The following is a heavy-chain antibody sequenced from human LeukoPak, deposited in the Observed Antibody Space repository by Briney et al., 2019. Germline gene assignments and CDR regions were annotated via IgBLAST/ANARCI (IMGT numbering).Heavy chain of an antibody. V-gene: IGHV3-23*01. Sequence: PGGSLRLSCSASGFTFSSYAMSWVRQAPGKGLEWVSGISGSGGTKYYADSVKGRFTISRDNAKNSLYLQMNSLRAEDTAVYYCARGTIAAAGYYYFDYWGQGTQVTVSS. D-gene: IGHD6-13*01. CDR3: ARGTIAAAGYYYFDY. J-gene: IGHJ4*02. CDR1: GFTFSSYA. CDR2: ISGSGGTK.